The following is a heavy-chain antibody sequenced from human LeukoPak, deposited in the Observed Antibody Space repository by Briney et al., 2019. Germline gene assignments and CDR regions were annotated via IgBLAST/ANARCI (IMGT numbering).Heavy chain of an antibody. CDR2: IYYSGST. V-gene: IGHV4-39*07. Sequence: PSETLSLTCTVSGGSISSSNYYWGWIRQPPGKGLEWIGSIYYSGSTYYNPSLKSRVTISVDTSKNQFSLKLSSVTAADTAVYYCARVIVGAPGEFDPWGQGTLVTVSS. CDR1: GGSISSSNYY. CDR3: ARVIVGAPGEFDP. J-gene: IGHJ5*02. D-gene: IGHD1-26*01.